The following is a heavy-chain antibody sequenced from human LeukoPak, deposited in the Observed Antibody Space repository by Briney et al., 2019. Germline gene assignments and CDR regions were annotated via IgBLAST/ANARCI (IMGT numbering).Heavy chain of an antibody. J-gene: IGHJ4*02. CDR2: INTDGSST. CDR3: ARDRDFWSGYYALDY. CDR1: GFTFSSYW. Sequence: GGSLRLSCAASGFTFSSYWMHWVRQAPGKGLVWVSRINTDGSSTSYADSVKGRFTIPRDNAKNTLYLQMNSLRAEDTAVYYCARDRDFWSGYYALDYWGQGTLVTVSS. V-gene: IGHV3-74*01. D-gene: IGHD3-3*01.